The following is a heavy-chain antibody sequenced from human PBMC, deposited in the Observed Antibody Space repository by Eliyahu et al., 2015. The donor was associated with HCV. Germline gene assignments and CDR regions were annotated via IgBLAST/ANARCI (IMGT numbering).Heavy chain of an antibody. Sequence: QVQLQESGPGLVKPSETLSLSCTVSGYSISXGYYWGWIRQPPGKGLXWIGSIYESGSTYYNPSLKSRVTISVDTSKNQFSLKLSSVTAADTAVYYCARENGRGGYHYDFWSAYPLFDPWGQGTLVTVSS. V-gene: IGHV4-38-2*02. D-gene: IGHD3-3*01. CDR3: ARENGRGGYHYDFWSAYPLFDP. J-gene: IGHJ5*02. CDR1: GYSISXGYY. CDR2: IYESGST.